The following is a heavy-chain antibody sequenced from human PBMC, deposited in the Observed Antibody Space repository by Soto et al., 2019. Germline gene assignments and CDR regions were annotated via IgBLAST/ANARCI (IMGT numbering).Heavy chain of an antibody. D-gene: IGHD6-13*01. CDR1: GYTFTSYY. Sequence: ASVKVSCKTSGYTFTSYYMHWVRQAPGQGLEWMGIVNPSDGSTSYAQKFQGRDTMTRDTSTSTVYMELSTLSSEDTAVYYCARNRGTIVAADKPGRWFDYWGQGTLVTVSS. CDR2: VNPSDGST. V-gene: IGHV1-46*01. CDR3: ARNRGTIVAADKPGRWFDY. J-gene: IGHJ5*01.